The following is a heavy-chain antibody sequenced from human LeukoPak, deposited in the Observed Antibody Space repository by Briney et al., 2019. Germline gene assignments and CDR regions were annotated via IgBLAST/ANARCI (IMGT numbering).Heavy chain of an antibody. Sequence: GGSPRLSCAASGFTFSDYYMSWIRQAPGKGLEWVSYISSSGSTIYYADSVKGRFTISRDNAKNSLYLQMNSLRAEDTAVYYCARDLFRYYYGSGSWDYWGQGTLVTVSS. CDR3: ARDLFRYYYGSGSWDY. J-gene: IGHJ4*02. V-gene: IGHV3-11*01. D-gene: IGHD3-10*01. CDR1: GFTFSDYY. CDR2: ISSSGSTI.